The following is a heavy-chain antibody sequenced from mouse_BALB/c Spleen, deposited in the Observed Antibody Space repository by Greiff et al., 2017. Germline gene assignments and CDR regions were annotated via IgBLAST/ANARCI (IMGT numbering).Heavy chain of an antibody. CDR1: GFTFSSFG. D-gene: IGHD6-5*01. Sequence: EVHLVESGGGLVQPGGSRKLSCAASGFTFSSFGMHWVRQAPEKGLEWVAYISSGSSTIYYADTVKGRFTISRDNPKNTLFLQMTSLRSEDTAMYYCARSAYERYCDVWGAGTTVTVSS. CDR3: ARSAYERYCDV. J-gene: IGHJ1*01. V-gene: IGHV5-17*02. CDR2: ISSGSSTI.